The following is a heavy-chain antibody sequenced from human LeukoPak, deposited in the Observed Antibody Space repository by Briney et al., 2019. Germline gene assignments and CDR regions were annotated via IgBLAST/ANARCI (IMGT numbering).Heavy chain of an antibody. D-gene: IGHD3-10*01. CDR3: AKEGNYNAFDI. J-gene: IGHJ3*02. V-gene: IGHV3-74*01. CDR2: TNRDGSST. Sequence: PGGSLRLSCAASGFTFSSYWMHWVRHAPGKGLVCVSHTNRDGSSTTYADSVKGRFAISRDNAKNTLYLQMNSLRAEDTAVYYCAKEGNYNAFDIWGQGTMVTVSS. CDR1: GFTFSSYW.